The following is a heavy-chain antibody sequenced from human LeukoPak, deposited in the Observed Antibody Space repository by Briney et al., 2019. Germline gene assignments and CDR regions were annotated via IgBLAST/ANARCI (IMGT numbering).Heavy chain of an antibody. CDR2: VYYSGST. CDR3: AREKTAYYYDSSGFSEGAFDI. Sequence: PSQTLSLTCTVSGGSISSGGEYRSWIRQHPGKGLEWIEYVYYSGSTYYNPSLKSRVTISVDTSENQFSLKLSSVTAADTAVYYCAREKTAYYYDSSGFSEGAFDIWGQGTMVTVSS. J-gene: IGHJ3*02. D-gene: IGHD3-22*01. V-gene: IGHV4-31*03. CDR1: GGSISSGGEY.